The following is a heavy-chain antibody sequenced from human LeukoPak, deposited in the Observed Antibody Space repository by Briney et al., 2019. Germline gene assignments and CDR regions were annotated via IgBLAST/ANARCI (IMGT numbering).Heavy chain of an antibody. CDR3: AGLRTYGDPDY. J-gene: IGHJ4*02. D-gene: IGHD4-17*01. CDR1: GFTFSSYA. V-gene: IGHV3-30-3*01. Sequence: WGSLRLSCAASGFTFSSYAMHWVRQAPGKGLEWVAVISYDGSNKYYADSVKGRFTISRDNSKNTLYLQMNSLRAEDTAVYYCAGLRTYGDPDYWGQGTLVTVSS. CDR2: ISYDGSNK.